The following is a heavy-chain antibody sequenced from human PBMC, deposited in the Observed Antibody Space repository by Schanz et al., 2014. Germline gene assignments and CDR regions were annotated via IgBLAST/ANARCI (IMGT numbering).Heavy chain of an antibody. CDR1: GASVSSFY. CDR3: ARTLVNGSRKWFVP. D-gene: IGHD3-10*01. CDR2: VYATGRT. Sequence: QVQLQESGLGLVKPSETLSLTCAVSGASVSSFYWSWIRQPAGKGLEWIGHVYATGRTKYNPSLKSRVTMSVDTSQKQISLKLTSVTAADTAVYYCARTLVNGSRKWFVPWGPGTQVTVSS. V-gene: IGHV4-4*07. J-gene: IGHJ5*02.